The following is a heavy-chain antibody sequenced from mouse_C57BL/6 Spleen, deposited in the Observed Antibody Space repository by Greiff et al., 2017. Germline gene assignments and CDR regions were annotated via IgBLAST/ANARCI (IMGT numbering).Heavy chain of an antibody. D-gene: IGHD2-3*01. CDR3: ARGEGGYYGYYAKDY. CDR2: IYPYNGVS. CDR1: GYSFTGYY. J-gene: IGHJ4*01. Sequence: VQLKESGPELVKPGASVKISCKASGYSFTGYYMHWVKQSHGNILDWIGYIYPYNGVSSYNQKFKGKATLTVDKSSSTSYMELRSLTSEDSAVYYYARGEGGYYGYYAKDYWGQGTSVTVSS. V-gene: IGHV1-31*01.